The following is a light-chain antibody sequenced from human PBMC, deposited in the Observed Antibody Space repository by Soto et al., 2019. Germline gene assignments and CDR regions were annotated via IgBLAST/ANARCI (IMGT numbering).Light chain of an antibody. Sequence: QSALAQPASLSGSPGQSITIPCTGTSSDVGNYNLVSWYQQHPGKAPKLMIYDVSNRPSGVSDRFSGSKSGNTASLTISWLQAEDEADYYCSSFTTSSTYGFGTGTKVTVL. V-gene: IGLV2-14*02. CDR3: SSFTTSSTYG. CDR1: SSDVGNYNL. CDR2: DVS. J-gene: IGLJ1*01.